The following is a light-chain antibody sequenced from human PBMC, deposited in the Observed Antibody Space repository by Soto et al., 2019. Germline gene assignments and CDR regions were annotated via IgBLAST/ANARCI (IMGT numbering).Light chain of an antibody. J-gene: IGKJ2*01. CDR3: QQYATSPYT. Sequence: EIVLTQSPDTLSLSPGERATLSCRASQSVINNWLAWYQQKPGQAPRLLIYSASSRPGGIPDKFSGSGSGTDFTLTINRLEPEDFAVYYCQQYATSPYTFAQGSKLEI. V-gene: IGKV3-20*01. CDR2: SAS. CDR1: QSVINNW.